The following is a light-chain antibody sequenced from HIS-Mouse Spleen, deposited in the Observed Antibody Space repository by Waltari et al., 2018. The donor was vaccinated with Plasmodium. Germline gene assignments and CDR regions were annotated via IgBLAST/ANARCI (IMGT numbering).Light chain of an antibody. CDR2: EGS. J-gene: IGLJ1*01. CDR1: SYYVASYNL. CDR3: CSYAGSSTYV. V-gene: IGLV2-23*01. Sequence: SVLTYPAPVSGSPGQPISLSCTPTSYYVASYNLFSWYQQHPGKAPKLMIYEGSTRPSGVSNRFSGSKSGNTASLTISGLQAEDEADYYCCSYAGSSTYVFGTGTKVTVL.